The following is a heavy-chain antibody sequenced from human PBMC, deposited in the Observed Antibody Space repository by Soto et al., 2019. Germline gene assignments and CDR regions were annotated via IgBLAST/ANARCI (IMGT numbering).Heavy chain of an antibody. D-gene: IGHD5-18*01. J-gene: IGHJ6*02. V-gene: IGHV5-10-1*01. CDR2: IDPSDSYT. CDR3: ARTSMQSRGYSYGHGGMDV. CDR1: GYSFTSYW. Sequence: GESLKISCKGSGYSFTSYWISWVRQMPGKGLEWMGRIDPSDSYTNYSPSFQGHVTISADKSISTAYLQWSSLKATDTAMYYCARTSMQSRGYSYGHGGMDVWGQGTTVTVSS.